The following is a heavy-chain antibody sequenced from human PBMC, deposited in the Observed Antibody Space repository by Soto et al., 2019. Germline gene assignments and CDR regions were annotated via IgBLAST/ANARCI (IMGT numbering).Heavy chain of an antibody. J-gene: IGHJ5*02. Sequence: SETLSLTCTVSGGSISSGGYYWSWIRQHPGKGLEWIGYIYYSGSTYYNPSLKSRVTISVDKSRNQFSLKLSSVTAADTAVYYCARRQQLGGSNWFDPWGQGTLVTVSS. V-gene: IGHV4-31*03. D-gene: IGHD6-13*01. CDR1: GGSISSGGYY. CDR2: IYYSGST. CDR3: ARRQQLGGSNWFDP.